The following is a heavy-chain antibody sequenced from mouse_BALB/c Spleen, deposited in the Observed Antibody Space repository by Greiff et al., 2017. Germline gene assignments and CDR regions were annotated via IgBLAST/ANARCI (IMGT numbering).Heavy chain of an antibody. J-gene: IGHJ2*01. CDR1: GYTFTSYW. CDR2: IYPGSGST. V-gene: IGHV1S22*01. Sequence: LQQPGSELVRPGASVKLSCKASGYTFTSYWMHWVKQRHGQGLEWIGNIYPGSGSTNYDEKFTSKGTLTVDTSSSTAYMHLSSLTSEDSAVYYCTRGGLRGNFDYWGQGTTLTVSS. D-gene: IGHD2-2*01. CDR3: TRGGLRGNFDY.